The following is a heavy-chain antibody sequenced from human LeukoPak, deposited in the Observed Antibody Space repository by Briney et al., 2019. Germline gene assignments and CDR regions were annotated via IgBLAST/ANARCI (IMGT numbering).Heavy chain of an antibody. D-gene: IGHD6-19*01. CDR2: TYYRSKWYN. V-gene: IGHV6-1*01. CDR1: GDSVSSNTAG. Sequence: SQTLSLICAISGDSVSSNTAGWNWIRQSPSRGLEWLGRTYYRSKWYNDYAVSVKSRITINPDTSKNQFSLQLNSVTPEDTAVYYCAREPSGWIYWYFDLWGRGTLVTVSS. CDR3: AREPSGWIYWYFDL. J-gene: IGHJ2*01.